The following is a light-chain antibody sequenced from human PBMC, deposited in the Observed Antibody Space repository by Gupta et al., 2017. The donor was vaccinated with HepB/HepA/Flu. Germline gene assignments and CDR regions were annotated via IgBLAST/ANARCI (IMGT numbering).Light chain of an antibody. V-gene: IGLV1-51*02. CDR1: SSNIGNNY. CDR2: ENN. CDR3: GTWDSAGMV. Sequence: QSVLTQPPSVSAAPGQKVTISCSGSSSNIGNNYVSWYQQLPGTAPKLLIYENNKRPSGIPDRFSGSKSGTSATLGITGLQTGDEADYYCGTWDSAGMVFGGGTKLTVL. J-gene: IGLJ2*01.